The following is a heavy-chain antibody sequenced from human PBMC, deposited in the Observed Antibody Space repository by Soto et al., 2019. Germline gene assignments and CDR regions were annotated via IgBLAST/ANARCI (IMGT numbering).Heavy chain of an antibody. J-gene: IGHJ6*03. CDR3: ARGHCSSTSCYSYYYYYYMDV. D-gene: IGHD2-2*01. CDR1: GYTFTSYD. CDR2: MNPNSGNT. Sequence: ASVKVSCKASGYTFTSYDINWVRQATGQGLEWMGWMNPNSGNTGYAQKFQGRVTMTRNTSISTAYMELSSLRSEDTAVYYCARGHCSSTSCYSYYYYYYMDVWGKATTVTVSS. V-gene: IGHV1-8*01.